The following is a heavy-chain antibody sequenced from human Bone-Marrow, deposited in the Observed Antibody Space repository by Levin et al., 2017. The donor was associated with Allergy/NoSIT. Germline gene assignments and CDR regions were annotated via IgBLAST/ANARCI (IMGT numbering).Heavy chain of an antibody. D-gene: IGHD6-6*01. CDR2: ISSAGSYI. Sequence: GGSLRLSCAASGFTFVSYSMNWVRQAPGTGLEWVSSISSAGSYIYYADSVQGRFTISRDNARNSLYLQMDRLRAEDTAVYYCARAYSNSSFYGGEGMDVWGQGTTVTVSS. V-gene: IGHV3-21*01. CDR3: ARAYSNSSFYGGEGMDV. CDR1: GFTFVSYS. J-gene: IGHJ6*02.